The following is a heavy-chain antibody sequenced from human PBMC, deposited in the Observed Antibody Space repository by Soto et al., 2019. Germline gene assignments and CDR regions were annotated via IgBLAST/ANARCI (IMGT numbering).Heavy chain of an antibody. V-gene: IGHV3-23*01. CDR2: ISGGGVTT. CDR1: GIIFSSHA. Sequence: GSLRLSCAASGIIFSSHAMSWVRQAPGKGLEWVSAISGGGVTTHYADSVKGRFTISRDNSKNTLYLQMSGLRVEDTAVYYCTAYQLLDFDYWGQGMLVTVSS. J-gene: IGHJ4*02. CDR3: TAYQLLDFDY. D-gene: IGHD2-2*01.